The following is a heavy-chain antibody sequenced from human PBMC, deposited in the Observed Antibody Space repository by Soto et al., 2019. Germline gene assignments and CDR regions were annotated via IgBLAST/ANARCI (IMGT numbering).Heavy chain of an antibody. CDR2: IWYDGSNK. CDR1: GFTFSSYG. V-gene: IGHV3-33*01. CDR3: ARDGSSWYTDYYGMDV. J-gene: IGHJ6*02. D-gene: IGHD6-13*01. Sequence: GGSLRLSCAASGFTFSSYGMHWVRQAPGKGLEWVAVIWYDGSNKYYADSVKGRFTISRDNSKNTLYLQMNSLRAEDTAVYYCARDGSSWYTDYYGMDVWGQGTTVTVSS.